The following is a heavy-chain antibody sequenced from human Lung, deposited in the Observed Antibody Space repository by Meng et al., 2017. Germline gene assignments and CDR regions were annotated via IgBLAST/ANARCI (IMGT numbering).Heavy chain of an antibody. Sequence: QVQLVESGGGVVQPGRSLRLSCAASGFTFSSYGMHWGRQAPGKGLEWVAVIWYDGSNKYYADSVKGRFTISRDNSKNTLYLQMNSLRAEDTAVYYCARGRYSSSSAVVDYWGQGTLVTVSS. V-gene: IGHV3-33*01. CDR3: ARGRYSSSSAVVDY. CDR1: GFTFSSYG. J-gene: IGHJ4*02. D-gene: IGHD6-13*01. CDR2: IWYDGSNK.